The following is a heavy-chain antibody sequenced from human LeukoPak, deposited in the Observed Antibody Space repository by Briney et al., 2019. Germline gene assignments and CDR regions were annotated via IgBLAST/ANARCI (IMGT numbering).Heavy chain of an antibody. V-gene: IGHV4-34*01. J-gene: IGHJ5*02. Sequence: KSSETLSLTCTVSSGSISSYYWSWIRQPPGKGLEWIGEINHSGSTNYNPSLKSRVTISVDTSKNQFSLKLSSVTAADTAVYYCARGYCSGGSCYSWFDPWGQGTLVTVSS. D-gene: IGHD2-15*01. CDR2: INHSGST. CDR3: ARGYCSGGSCYSWFDP. CDR1: SGSISSYY.